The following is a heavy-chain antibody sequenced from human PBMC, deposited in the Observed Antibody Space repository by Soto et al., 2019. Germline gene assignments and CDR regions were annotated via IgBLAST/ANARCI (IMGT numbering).Heavy chain of an antibody. CDR1: GYTFTSYD. CDR3: ARRAETNGWNGFGADKYYFDF. D-gene: IGHD1-1*01. J-gene: IGHJ4*02. Sequence: VSVKVSCKASGYTFTSYDIYWVRQATGQGLEWMGWMNPNTGNSGYAQKFQGRVTVTSDTSINTVYMELSSLRSEDTAVYYCARRAETNGWNGFGADKYYFDFWGQGTLVTV. CDR2: MNPNTGNS. V-gene: IGHV1-8*01.